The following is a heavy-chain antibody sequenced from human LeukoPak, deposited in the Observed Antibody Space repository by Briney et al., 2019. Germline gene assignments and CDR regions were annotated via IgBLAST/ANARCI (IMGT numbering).Heavy chain of an antibody. V-gene: IGHV4-59*08. J-gene: IGHJ4*02. Sequence: SETLSLTCTVSGGSISGYYWSWIRQPPGKALEWIGYIYYSGSTDYNPSLKSRLTISVDTSKNQFSLKLNSVTAADTAVYYCARRLFDYWGQGTLVTVSS. CDR1: GGSISGYY. CDR3: ARRLFDY. CDR2: IYYSGST.